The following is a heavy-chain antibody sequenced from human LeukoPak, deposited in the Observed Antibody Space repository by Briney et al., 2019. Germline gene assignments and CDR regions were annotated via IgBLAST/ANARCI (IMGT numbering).Heavy chain of an antibody. CDR1: GFTFSTYY. CDR3: ARDAYNSYDY. V-gene: IGHV3-21*01. D-gene: IGHD5-24*01. J-gene: IGHJ4*02. CDR2: ITSSGTDM. Sequence: GGSLRLSCVASGFTFSTYYMHWVRQAPGKGLEWVSCITSSGTDMYYADSVRGRFTISRDNDKNSLYLEINSLRVEDTAVYYCARDAYNSYDYWGQGTLVTVSS.